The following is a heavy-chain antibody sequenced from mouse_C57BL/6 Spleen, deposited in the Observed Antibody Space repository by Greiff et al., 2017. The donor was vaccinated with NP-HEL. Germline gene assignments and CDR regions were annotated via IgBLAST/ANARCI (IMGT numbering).Heavy chain of an antibody. CDR1: GFTFSDYG. Sequence: EVHLVESGGGLVKPGGSLKLSCAASGFTFSDYGMHWVRQAPEKGLEWVAYISSGSSTIYYADTVKGRFTISRDNAKSTLFLQMTSLRSEDTAVYCCARTGTGDYFGYWGQGTTLTVAS. D-gene: IGHD4-1*01. CDR2: ISSGSSTI. V-gene: IGHV5-17*01. J-gene: IGHJ2*01. CDR3: ARTGTGDYFGY.